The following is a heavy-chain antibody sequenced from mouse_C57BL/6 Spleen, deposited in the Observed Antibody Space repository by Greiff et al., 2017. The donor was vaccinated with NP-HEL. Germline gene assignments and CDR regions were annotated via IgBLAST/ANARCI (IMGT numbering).Heavy chain of an antibody. CDR3: ARGDYYGSSYVESHYFDY. J-gene: IGHJ2*01. Sequence: QVQLQQSGAELVKPGASVKISCKASGYAFSSYWMNWVKQRPGKGLEWIGQIYPGDGDTNYNGKFKGKATLTADKSSSTAYMQLSSLTSEDSAVYFCARGDYYGSSYVESHYFDYWGQGTTLTVSS. CDR1: GYAFSSYW. CDR2: IYPGDGDT. V-gene: IGHV1-80*01. D-gene: IGHD1-1*01.